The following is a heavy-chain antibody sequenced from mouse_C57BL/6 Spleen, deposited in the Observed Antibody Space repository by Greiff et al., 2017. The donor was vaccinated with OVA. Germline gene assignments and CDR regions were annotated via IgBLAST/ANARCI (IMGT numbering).Heavy chain of an antibody. D-gene: IGHD1-1*01. J-gene: IGHJ3*01. V-gene: IGHV5-12*01. CDR2: ISNGGGST. CDR3: ARSGSSPAWFAY. Sequence: EVQVVESGGGLVQPGGSLKLSCAASGFTFSDYYMYWVRQTPEKRLEWVAYISNGGGSTYYPATVKGRFTISRDNAKNTLYMQLSRLKSEDTAMYYWARSGSSPAWFAYWGQGTLVTVSA. CDR1: GFTFSDYY.